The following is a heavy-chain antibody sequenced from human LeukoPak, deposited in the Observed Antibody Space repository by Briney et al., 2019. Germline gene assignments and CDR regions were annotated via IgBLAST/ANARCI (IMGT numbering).Heavy chain of an antibody. V-gene: IGHV3-30*03. CDR1: GFTFSSYG. CDR2: ISYDGSNK. J-gene: IGHJ4*02. Sequence: GGSLRLSCAASGFTFSSYGMHWVRQAPGKGLEWVAVISYDGSNKYYADSVKGRFTISRDNSKNTLYLQMNSLRAEDTAVYFCADNLSWWGQGTLVTVSS. D-gene: IGHD1-1*01. CDR3: ADNLSW.